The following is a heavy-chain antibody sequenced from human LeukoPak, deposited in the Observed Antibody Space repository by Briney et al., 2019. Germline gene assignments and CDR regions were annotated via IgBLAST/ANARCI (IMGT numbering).Heavy chain of an antibody. Sequence: GGSLRLSCAASGFTFSNAWMSWVRQAPGKGLEWVGRIKSKTDGGTTDYAAPVKGRFTISRDDSKNTLCLQMNSLKTEDTAVYYCTTEYGVSYSSSQDYWGQGTLVTVSS. CDR1: GFTFSNAW. D-gene: IGHD6-13*01. J-gene: IGHJ4*02. CDR2: IKSKTDGGTT. CDR3: TTEYGVSYSSSQDY. V-gene: IGHV3-15*01.